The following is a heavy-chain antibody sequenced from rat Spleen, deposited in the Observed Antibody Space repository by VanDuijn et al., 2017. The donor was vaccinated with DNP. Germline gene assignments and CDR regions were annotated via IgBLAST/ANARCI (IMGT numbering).Heavy chain of an antibody. Sequence: EVQLVESGGGLVQPGRSLKLSCAASGFTFSNYGMAWVRQAPTKGLEWVASITNSGGSTYYRDSVKGRFTISRDNAENTLYLQMNSLRSEDMATYYCARWNSGHFDYWGQGVMVSVSS. D-gene: IGHD4-3*01. CDR2: ITNSGGST. CDR1: GFTFSNYG. V-gene: IGHV5S13*01. CDR3: ARWNSGHFDY. J-gene: IGHJ2*01.